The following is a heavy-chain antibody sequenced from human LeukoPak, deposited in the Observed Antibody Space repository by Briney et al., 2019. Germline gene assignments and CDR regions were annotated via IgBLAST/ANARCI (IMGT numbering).Heavy chain of an antibody. Sequence: GGSLRLSCAASGFTFSSYVMSWVRQAPGEGLEWVSAVIGSYTYYAGSVKGRFTISRDNSKNTLFLEMNSLRAGDTAVYYCAKGSSSSRPYYFDSWGLGTLVIVSS. CDR1: GFTFSSYV. J-gene: IGHJ4*02. V-gene: IGHV3-23*01. D-gene: IGHD6-13*01. CDR3: AKGSSSSRPYYFDS. CDR2: VIGSYT.